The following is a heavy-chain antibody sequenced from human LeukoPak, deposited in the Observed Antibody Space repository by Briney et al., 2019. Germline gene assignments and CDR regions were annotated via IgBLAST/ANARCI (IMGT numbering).Heavy chain of an antibody. J-gene: IGHJ3*02. CDR2: ISYGGTNK. V-gene: IGHV3-30*03. Sequence: GGSLRLSCAASGFTFSSYGMHWVRQAPGKGLEWVAVISYGGTNKYYADSVKGQFTISRDDSKNTLYLQMNSLRGEDTAVYYCARGLDDAFDIWGQGTMVIVSS. CDR3: ARGLDDAFDI. CDR1: GFTFSSYG.